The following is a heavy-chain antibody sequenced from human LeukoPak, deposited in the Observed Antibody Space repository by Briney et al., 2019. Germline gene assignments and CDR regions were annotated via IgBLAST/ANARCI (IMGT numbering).Heavy chain of an antibody. CDR1: GFTFSSYA. Sequence: PGGSLRLSCAASGFTFSSYAMHWVRQAPGKGLEYVSAISSNGGSTYYANSVKGRFTISRDNSKNTLYLQMGSLRAEDMAVYYCARVEVLHYFDYWGQGTLVTVSS. CDR2: ISSNGGST. D-gene: IGHD4/OR15-4a*01. V-gene: IGHV3-64*01. J-gene: IGHJ4*02. CDR3: ARVEVLHYFDY.